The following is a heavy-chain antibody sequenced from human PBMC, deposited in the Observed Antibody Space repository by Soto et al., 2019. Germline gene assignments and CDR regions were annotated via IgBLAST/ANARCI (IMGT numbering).Heavy chain of an antibody. J-gene: IGHJ6*02. CDR2: ISSTSSFI. V-gene: IGHV3-21*04. CDR1: GFTFNPYN. Sequence: GGSLRLSCEGSGFTFNPYNMNWVRQAPGKGLEWVSFISSTSSFIYYADSVRGRFTISRDNAKNSLYLQMNSLRAEDTAVYYCAKVQLWPYGMDVWGQGTTVTVSS. CDR3: AKVQLWPYGMDV. D-gene: IGHD5-18*01.